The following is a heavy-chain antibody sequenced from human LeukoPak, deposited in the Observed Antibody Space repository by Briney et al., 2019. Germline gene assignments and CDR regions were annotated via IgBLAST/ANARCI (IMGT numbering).Heavy chain of an antibody. CDR3: TRLSLTGYDY. D-gene: IGHD3-9*01. V-gene: IGHV3-73*01. CDR2: IRSKANSYAT. CDR1: GFTFSGSA. Sequence: PGGSLRLSCAASGFTFSGSAMHWVRQASGKGLERVGRIRSKANSYATAYSASVKGKLTISRDDSKNTAYLQMNSLKAEDMVVYDCTRLSLTGYDYWGQGTLVTVSS. J-gene: IGHJ4*02.